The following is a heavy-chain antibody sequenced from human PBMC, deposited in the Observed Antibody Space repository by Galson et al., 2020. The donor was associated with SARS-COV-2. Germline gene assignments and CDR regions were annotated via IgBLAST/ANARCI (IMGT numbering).Heavy chain of an antibody. D-gene: IGHD1-26*01. CDR1: GYTFTSYD. J-gene: IGHJ6*02. CDR2: MNPNSGNT. Sequence: ASVKVSCKASGYTFTSYDINWVRQATGQGLEWMGWMNPNSGNTGYAQKFQGRVTMTRNTSISTAYMELSSLRSEDTAVYYCARGEPWYYYYGMDVWGQGTTVTVSS. CDR3: ARGEPWYYYYGMDV. V-gene: IGHV1-8*01.